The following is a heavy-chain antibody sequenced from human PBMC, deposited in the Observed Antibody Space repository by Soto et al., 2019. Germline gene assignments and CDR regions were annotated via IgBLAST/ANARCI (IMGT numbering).Heavy chain of an antibody. J-gene: IGHJ3*02. Sequence: GESLKNSCKGSGYSFSTLWLAWVRQMHGKGLEYMGIIYPGDSDARYSPSFQGQVTLSADKSISTAYLQWTSLKASDTAIYFCARARVSTPRLEDPFDIWGQGTMVTVSS. V-gene: IGHV5-51*01. CDR2: IYPGDSDA. D-gene: IGHD5-12*01. CDR3: ARARVSTPRLEDPFDI. CDR1: GYSFSTLW.